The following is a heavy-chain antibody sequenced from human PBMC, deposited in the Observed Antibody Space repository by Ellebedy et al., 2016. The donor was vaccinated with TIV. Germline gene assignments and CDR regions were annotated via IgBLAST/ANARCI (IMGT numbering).Heavy chain of an antibody. CDR2: ISSGGSYI. D-gene: IGHD3-9*01. Sequence: GESLKISCEASGFTISNHGMVWVRQAPGKGLEWVSSISSGGSYIYYAESVRGRFTISRDNAKNSVYLQMDSLRAEDTAVYYCARGPGYSLPFDYWGQGTLVTVSS. CDR1: GFTISNHG. V-gene: IGHV3-21*01. J-gene: IGHJ4*02. CDR3: ARGPGYSLPFDY.